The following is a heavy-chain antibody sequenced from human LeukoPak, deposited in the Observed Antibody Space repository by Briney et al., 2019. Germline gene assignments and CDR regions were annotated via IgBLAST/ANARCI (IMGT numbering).Heavy chain of an antibody. CDR2: ISYDGSNK. D-gene: IGHD6-13*01. Sequence: PGRSLRLSCAASGFTFSSYAIHWVRQAPGKGLEWVAVISYDGSNKYYADSVKGRFTISRDNSKNTLYLQMNSLRAEDTAVYYCATAAAGTSYWGQGTLVTVSS. J-gene: IGHJ4*02. CDR3: ATAAAGTSY. V-gene: IGHV3-30*04. CDR1: GFTFSSYA.